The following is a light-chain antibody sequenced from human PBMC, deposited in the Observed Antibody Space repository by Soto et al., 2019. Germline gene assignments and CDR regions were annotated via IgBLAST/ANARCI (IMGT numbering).Light chain of an antibody. CDR1: QSISSY. CDR2: AAS. J-gene: IGKJ3*01. Sequence: DIQMTQSPSSLSASVGDRVTITCRASQSISSYLNWYQQKPGKAPKLLIYAASSLQSGVPSRFSGGGYGTDFPLTISSLQPEDFATYYCQQRYSTPFTFGPGTKVDIK. V-gene: IGKV1-39*01. CDR3: QQRYSTPFT.